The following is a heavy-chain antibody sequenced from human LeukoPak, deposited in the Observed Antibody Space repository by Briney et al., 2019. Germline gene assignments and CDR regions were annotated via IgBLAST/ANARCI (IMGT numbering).Heavy chain of an antibody. CDR3: ARGWNYAFRFDN. V-gene: IGHV3-74*01. D-gene: IGHD1-7*01. CDR1: GFTFSSYS. Sequence: GGSLRLPCAASGFTFSSYSMNWVRQAPGKGLVWVSRISSDGRTTTYADSVKGRFTISRDNARNTLYVQMNSLRAEDTAVYYCARGWNYAFRFDNWGQGTLVTVST. CDR2: ISSDGRTT. J-gene: IGHJ4*02.